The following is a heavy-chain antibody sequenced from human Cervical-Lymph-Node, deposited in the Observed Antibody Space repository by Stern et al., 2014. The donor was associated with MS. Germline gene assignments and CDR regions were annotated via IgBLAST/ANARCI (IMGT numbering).Heavy chain of an antibody. CDR1: GYSFTYYG. D-gene: IGHD3-16*01. CDR2: VSGDSGNT. CDR3: ARGGMGGNYYYYYGMDV. V-gene: IGHV1-18*01. Sequence: QMQLVQSGAEVKKPGASVKVSCKASGYSFTYYGINWVRQAPGQGLEWMGWVSGDSGNTNSAQKFQGRVTMTTDTSTSTAHMELRSLRSDDTAVYYCARGGMGGNYYYYYGMDVWGQGTAVTVSS. J-gene: IGHJ6*02.